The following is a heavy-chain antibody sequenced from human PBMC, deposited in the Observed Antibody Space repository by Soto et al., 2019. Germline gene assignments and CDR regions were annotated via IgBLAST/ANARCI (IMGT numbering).Heavy chain of an antibody. V-gene: IGHV3-23*01. CDR1: GFTFSSYG. J-gene: IGHJ1*01. D-gene: IGHD6-19*01. CDR2: ISGGGDTT. CDR3: AKGVPGIAVAGTGYFQH. Sequence: GGSLRLSCAASGFTFSSYGISWIRLSPGKGLEWVSVISGGGDTTYYTPSVKGRFTISRDDFRNTLYLQMNSLRTEDTAIYYCAKGVPGIAVAGTGYFQHWGQGTLVTVSS.